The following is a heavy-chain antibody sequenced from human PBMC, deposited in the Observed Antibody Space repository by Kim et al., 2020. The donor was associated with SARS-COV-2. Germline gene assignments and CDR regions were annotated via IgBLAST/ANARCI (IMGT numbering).Heavy chain of an antibody. V-gene: IGHV3-23*01. J-gene: IGHJ5*02. CDR3: AKASRTVTYSSSDL. Sequence: ADSVKRRFTISRDNSKNTQYLQMNSLRAEDTAVYYCAKASRTVTYSSSDLWGQGTLVTVSS. D-gene: IGHD6-6*01.